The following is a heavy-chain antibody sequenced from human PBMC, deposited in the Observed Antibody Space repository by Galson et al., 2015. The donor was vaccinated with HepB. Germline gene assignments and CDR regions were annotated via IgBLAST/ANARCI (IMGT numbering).Heavy chain of an antibody. V-gene: IGHV3-23*01. CDR3: AKDSLRDYFGSGTLWPFDV. CDR1: GFTFSSYT. Sequence: SLRLSCAASGFTFSSYTMSWVRQAPGKGLEWVSGISGSGGTTYYADSVKGRFTISRDNSKNTLYLQISSLRAEDTAIYYCAKDSLRDYFGSGTLWPFDVWGQGTMVTVSS. J-gene: IGHJ3*01. CDR2: ISGSGGTT. D-gene: IGHD3-10*01.